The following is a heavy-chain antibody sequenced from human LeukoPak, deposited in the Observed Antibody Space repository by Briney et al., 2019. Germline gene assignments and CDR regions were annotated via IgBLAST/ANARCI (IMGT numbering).Heavy chain of an antibody. D-gene: IGHD1-14*01. CDR3: AGGANHPWFDY. CDR2: ISSSSSYT. J-gene: IGHJ4*02. Sequence: GGSLRLSCAASGFTFSDYYMSWIRQAPGKGLEWVSYISSSSSYTNYADSVKGRFTISRDNAKNSLYLQMSSLRAEDTAVYYCAGGANHPWFDYWGQGALVTVSS. CDR1: GFTFSDYY. V-gene: IGHV3-11*06.